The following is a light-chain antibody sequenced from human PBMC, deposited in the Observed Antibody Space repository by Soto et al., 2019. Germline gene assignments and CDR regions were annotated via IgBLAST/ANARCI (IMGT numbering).Light chain of an antibody. Sequence: DIVLTQSPGTLSLSPGERATLSCRASQSVSNNYLAWYQQKPGQAPRLLIYGASSRATGIPDRFSGSGSGTDFTLTISRLEPEDFAVYYCHQCYSSRTFGQGTKVDIK. V-gene: IGKV3-20*01. CDR2: GAS. CDR1: QSVSNNY. J-gene: IGKJ1*01. CDR3: HQCYSSRT.